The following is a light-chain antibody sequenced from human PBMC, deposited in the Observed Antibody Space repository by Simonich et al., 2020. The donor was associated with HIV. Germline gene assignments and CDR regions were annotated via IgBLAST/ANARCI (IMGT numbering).Light chain of an antibody. V-gene: IGKV1-8*01. CDR1: QGISSY. CDR2: AAS. J-gene: IGKJ1*01. Sequence: IRMTQSPSSLSASTGDSVTITCRAKQGISSYLAWYQQKPGKAPKLLMYAASTLQSGVPSRFSGSGSGTDFTLTISCLQSEDFATYYCQLYYSTPPTFGQGTKVETK. CDR3: QLYYSTPPT.